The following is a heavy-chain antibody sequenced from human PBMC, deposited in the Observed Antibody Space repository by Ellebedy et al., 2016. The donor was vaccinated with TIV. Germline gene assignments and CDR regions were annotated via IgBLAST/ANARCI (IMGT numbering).Heavy chain of an antibody. J-gene: IGHJ4*02. D-gene: IGHD3-22*01. Sequence: GESLKISCAASGFTFSDYGMHWVRQAPGKGLEWVAFMRSDGSNKYYADSVKGRITISRDNSKNTLYLRMNRLRAEEQAVYYCPKFPYYYDSSGYSFWGQGTLVTVSS. CDR3: PKFPYYYDSSGYSF. V-gene: IGHV3-30*02. CDR2: MRSDGSNK. CDR1: GFTFSDYG.